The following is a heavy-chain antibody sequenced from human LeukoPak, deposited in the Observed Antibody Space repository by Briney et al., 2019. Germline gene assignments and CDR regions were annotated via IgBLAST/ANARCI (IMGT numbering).Heavy chain of an antibody. Sequence: ASVKVSCKASGYTFTGYYMHWMRQAPGQGLEWMGRINPNSGGTNYAQKFQGRVTMTRDTSISTAYMELSRLRSDDTAVYYCAILMITFGGVLGNAFDIWGQGTMVTVSS. CDR2: INPNSGGT. V-gene: IGHV1-2*06. D-gene: IGHD3-16*01. CDR1: GYTFTGYY. CDR3: AILMITFGGVLGNAFDI. J-gene: IGHJ3*02.